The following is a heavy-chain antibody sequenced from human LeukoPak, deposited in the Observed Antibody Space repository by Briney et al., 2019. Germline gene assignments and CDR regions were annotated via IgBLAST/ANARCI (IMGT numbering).Heavy chain of an antibody. CDR2: IIPIFGTA. CDR3: AREPTYYYDSSGYYHDAFDI. CDR1: GGTFSSYA. V-gene: IGHV1-69*05. D-gene: IGHD3-22*01. J-gene: IGHJ3*02. Sequence: SVKVSCKASGGTFSSYAISWVRQAPGQGLEWIGRIIPIFGTANYAQKFQGRVTITTDESTSTAYMELSSLRSEDTAVYYCAREPTYYYDSSGYYHDAFDIWGQGTMVTVSS.